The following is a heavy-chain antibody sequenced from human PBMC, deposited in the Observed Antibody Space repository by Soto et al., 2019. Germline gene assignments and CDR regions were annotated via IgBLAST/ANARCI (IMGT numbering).Heavy chain of an antibody. CDR1: GGTFSSYA. D-gene: IGHD5-12*01. CDR2: ILPIFGTA. V-gene: IGHV1-69*01. J-gene: IGHJ4*02. Sequence: QVQLEQSGAEVKKPGSSVKVSRKASGGTFSSYAISWVRQAPGQGLEWLGGILPIFGTANYAQKFQGRVTITADESTSTAYMELSSLRSEDTAVYYCARAPGYSGYDSAEDFDYWGQGTLVTVSS. CDR3: ARAPGYSGYDSAEDFDY.